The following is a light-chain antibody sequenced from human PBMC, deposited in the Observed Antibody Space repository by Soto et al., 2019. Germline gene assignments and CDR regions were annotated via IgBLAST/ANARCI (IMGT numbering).Light chain of an antibody. V-gene: IGLV2-14*03. CDR1: HNDIGTYDY. J-gene: IGLJ1*01. CDR3: TSFTSNRIYV. Sequence: QSVLTQPTSVSGSPGQSITISCTGNHNDIGTYDYVSWYQQHPGRAPRLLIHGVTTRPSGISDRFSDSKSGLTASLTISGLQPQEEADYYCTSFTSNRIYVFGTGTKVTVL. CDR2: GVT.